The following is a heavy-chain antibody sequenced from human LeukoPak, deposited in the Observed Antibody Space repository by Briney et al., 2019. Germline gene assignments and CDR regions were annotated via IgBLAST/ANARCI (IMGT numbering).Heavy chain of an antibody. CDR3: ARVRYSDSSVLTRKRSYYFDY. D-gene: IGHD3-22*01. CDR1: GGSISSYY. V-gene: IGHV4-4*07. Sequence: SETLSLTCTVSGGSISSYYWSWIRQPAGKGLESIGHISTSGSTNYNPSLKSRVTMSVDTSKNQFSLKLSTVTAADTAVYYCARVRYSDSSVLTRKRSYYFDYWGQGTLVTVSS. J-gene: IGHJ4*02. CDR2: ISTSGST.